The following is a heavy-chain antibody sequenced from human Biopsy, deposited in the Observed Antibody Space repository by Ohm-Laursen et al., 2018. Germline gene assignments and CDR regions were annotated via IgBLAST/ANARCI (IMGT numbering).Heavy chain of an antibody. CDR1: GDSISSSNFY. CDR2: MHNSGNT. CDR3: VRHALRLGPKKNWFDT. D-gene: IGHD3-16*01. J-gene: IGHJ5*02. Sequence: SDTLSLTCSVSGDSISSSNFYWAWIRQPPGKGLEWIGSMHNSGNTYYNPSLKSRVTISIDASKNQFSLKLTSVTAADTTVYYCVRHALRLGPKKNWFDTWGQGTLVTVSS. V-gene: IGHV4-39*01.